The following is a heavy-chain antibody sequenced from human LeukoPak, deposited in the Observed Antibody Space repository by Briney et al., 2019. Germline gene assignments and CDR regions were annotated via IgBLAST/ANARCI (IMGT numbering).Heavy chain of an antibody. J-gene: IGHJ1*01. Sequence: GGSLRLSCTASGFTFGNYAMSWVRQAPGKGLEGVGFIRSKAYGGTTEYAASEKGRITISRDDSKSIAYLLMNSLKTEDTAVYYCTFDYGGNTGYFQHWGQGTLVTVSS. CDR2: IRSKAYGGTT. CDR3: TFDYGGNTGYFQH. CDR1: GFTFGNYA. V-gene: IGHV3-49*04. D-gene: IGHD4-23*01.